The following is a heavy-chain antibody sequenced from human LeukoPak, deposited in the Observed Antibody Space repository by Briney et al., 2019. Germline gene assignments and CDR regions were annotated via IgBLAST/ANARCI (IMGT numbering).Heavy chain of an antibody. V-gene: IGHV5-10-1*01. J-gene: IGHJ3*02. Sequence: GESLKISCKGSGYSFTSYWISWVRQMPGKGLEWMGRIDPSDSYTNYSPSFQGHVTISADKSISTAYLRWSSLKASDTAMYYCASPRRDYVWGTYRHDAFDIWGQGTMVTVSS. CDR3: ASPRRDYVWGTYRHDAFDI. CDR1: GYSFTSYW. CDR2: IDPSDSYT. D-gene: IGHD3-16*02.